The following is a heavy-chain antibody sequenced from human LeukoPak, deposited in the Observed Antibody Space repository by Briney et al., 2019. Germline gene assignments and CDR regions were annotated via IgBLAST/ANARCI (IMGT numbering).Heavy chain of an antibody. CDR1: GGSISSSSYY. D-gene: IGHD4-17*01. Sequence: SETLSLTCTVSGGSISSSSYYWGWIRQPPGKGLEWIGSIYYSGSTYYNPSLKSRVTISVDTSKNQFSLKLSSVTAADTAVYYCATTTVTTGTSFYYMDVWGKGTTVTVSS. CDR3: ATTTVTTGTSFYYMDV. J-gene: IGHJ6*03. CDR2: IYYSGST. V-gene: IGHV4-39*07.